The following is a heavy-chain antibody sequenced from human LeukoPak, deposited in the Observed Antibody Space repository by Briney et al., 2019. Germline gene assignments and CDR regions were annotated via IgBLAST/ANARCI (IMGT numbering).Heavy chain of an antibody. CDR2: INPNSGGT. Sequence: ASVKVSCKASGYTFTGYYMHWVRQAPGQGLEWMGWINPNSGGTNYAQKFQGRVTMTRDTSISTAYMELSRLRSDDTAVYYCARGRPPLLYSGSYRPPFDYWGQGTLVTVSS. CDR1: GYTFTGYY. D-gene: IGHD1-26*01. CDR3: ARGRPPLLYSGSYRPPFDY. J-gene: IGHJ4*02. V-gene: IGHV1-2*02.